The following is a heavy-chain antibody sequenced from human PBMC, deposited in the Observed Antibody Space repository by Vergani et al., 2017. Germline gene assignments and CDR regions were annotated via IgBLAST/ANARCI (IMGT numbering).Heavy chain of an antibody. D-gene: IGHD5-24*01. Sequence: QAQLGQSDSEVKKPGDSVTLSCKTSGYTFVNHPITWLRQAPGQGLEWMGWISPYNHKTLYSKKVEGRVTMTYDTSSSTVFLELRRLTSDDTAIYYCARSQMATNDFDLWGRGTLVTVSS. J-gene: IGHJ4*02. CDR1: GYTFVNHP. V-gene: IGHV1-18*04. CDR3: ARSQMATNDFDL. CDR2: ISPYNHKT.